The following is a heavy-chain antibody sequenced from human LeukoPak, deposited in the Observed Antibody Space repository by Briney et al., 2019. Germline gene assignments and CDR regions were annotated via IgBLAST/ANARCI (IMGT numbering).Heavy chain of an antibody. CDR1: GFPFSSYW. Sequence: GGSLRLSCAASGFPFSSYWMHWVRQAPGKGLVWVSRINSDGSNTDYADSVKGRFTISRDNAKNTLYLQMNSLRAEDTAVYYCARDLDSYYDSSGYFDYWGQGTLVTVSS. CDR3: ARDLDSYYDSSGYFDY. D-gene: IGHD3-22*01. V-gene: IGHV3-74*01. CDR2: INSDGSNT. J-gene: IGHJ4*02.